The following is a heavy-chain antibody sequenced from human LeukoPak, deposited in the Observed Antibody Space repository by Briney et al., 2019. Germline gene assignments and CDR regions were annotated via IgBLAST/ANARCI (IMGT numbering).Heavy chain of an antibody. CDR3: ARGRYGSGSNWFDP. V-gene: IGHV3-53*01. CDR1: GFTVSSNY. Sequence: GGSLRLSCAASGFTVSSNYMSWVRQAPGKGLEWVSVIYSGGSTYYADSVKGRFTISRDNSKNTLYLQMNSLRAEDTAVYYCARGRYGSGSNWFDPWGQGTLVTVSS. J-gene: IGHJ5*02. D-gene: IGHD3-10*01. CDR2: IYSGGST.